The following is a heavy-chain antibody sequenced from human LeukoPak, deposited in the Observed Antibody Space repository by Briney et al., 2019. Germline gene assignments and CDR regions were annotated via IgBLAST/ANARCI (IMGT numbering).Heavy chain of an antibody. D-gene: IGHD3-22*01. CDR2: IYYSGST. J-gene: IGHJ5*02. Sequence: SETLSLTCTVSGGSISSGGYYWSWIRQHPGKGLEWIGYIYYSGSTYYNPSLKSRVTISVDTSKNQFSLKLSSVTAADSAVYYCARDAHPYYYDSSGYYLNWFDPWGQGTLVTVSS. V-gene: IGHV4-31*03. CDR1: GGSISSGGYY. CDR3: ARDAHPYYYDSSGYYLNWFDP.